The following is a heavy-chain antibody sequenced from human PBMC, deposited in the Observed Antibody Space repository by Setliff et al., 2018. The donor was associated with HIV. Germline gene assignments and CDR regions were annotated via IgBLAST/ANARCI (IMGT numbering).Heavy chain of an antibody. J-gene: IGHJ4*02. D-gene: IGHD1-20*01. V-gene: IGHV3-7*03. CDR3: ARDYSRYTWNYFDY. CDR1: GFTFSSCW. CDR2: IKQDGSEK. Sequence: PGGSLRLSCAASGFTFSSCWVTWVRQGPGKGLEWVANIKQDGSEKYYVDSVKGRFTISRDNAKKSLYLQMNSLRAEDTALYYCARDYSRYTWNYFDYWGQGTLVTVSS.